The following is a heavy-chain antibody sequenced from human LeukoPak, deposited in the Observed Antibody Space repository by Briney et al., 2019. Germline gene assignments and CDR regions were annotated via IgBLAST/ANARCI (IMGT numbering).Heavy chain of an antibody. J-gene: IGHJ6*02. CDR1: GYTFTDYY. CDR2: ISAYNGNT. V-gene: IGHV1-18*04. Sequence: ASVKVSCKASGYTFTDYYMHWVRQAPGQGLEWMGWISAYNGNTNYAQKLQGRVTMTTDTSTSTAYMELRSLRSDDTAVYYCARVAVAGVNYYGMDVWGQGTTVTVSS. D-gene: IGHD6-19*01. CDR3: ARVAVAGVNYYGMDV.